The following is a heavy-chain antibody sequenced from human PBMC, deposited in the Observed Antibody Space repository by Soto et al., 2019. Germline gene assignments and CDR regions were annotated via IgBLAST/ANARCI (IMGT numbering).Heavy chain of an antibody. D-gene: IGHD6-13*01. CDR3: ARDRYSSLYY. CDR2: IYSGGST. CDR1: GFTVSSNY. Sequence: GGSLRLSCAASGFTVSSNYMSWVRQAPGKGLEWVSVIYSGGSTYYAESVKGRFTISRDNSKNTRYLQMSSLRAEDTAVYYCARDRYSSLYYWGQGTLVTVSS. V-gene: IGHV3-66*01. J-gene: IGHJ4*02.